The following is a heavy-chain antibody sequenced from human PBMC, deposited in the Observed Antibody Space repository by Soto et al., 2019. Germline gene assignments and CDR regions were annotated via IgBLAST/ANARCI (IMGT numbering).Heavy chain of an antibody. V-gene: IGHV1-46*01. J-gene: IGHJ4*02. CDR1: GYTFTSSY. Sequence: QVQLVQSGAEVKKPESTVKVSCKASGYTFTSSYIHWVRQAPGQGLEWMGIIKPSGGSATYAQMFQGRVTLTTYTSTSTVYMELSSLTSEDTAMYYCARVLYSSSSYMWRQGTLLTVSS. CDR3: ARVLYSSSSYM. D-gene: IGHD3-22*01. CDR2: IKPSGGSA.